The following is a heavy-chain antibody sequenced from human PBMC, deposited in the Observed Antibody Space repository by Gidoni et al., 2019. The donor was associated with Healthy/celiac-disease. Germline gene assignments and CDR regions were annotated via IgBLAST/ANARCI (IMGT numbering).Heavy chain of an antibody. CDR3: AKGYGSGSYYSLDY. CDR1: GFTFDDYA. D-gene: IGHD3-10*01. Sequence: EVQLVESGGGLVQPGRSLRLSCAASGFTFDDYAMHWVRQAPGKGLEWVSVSSWNSGSIGYADSVKGRFTISRDNAKNSLYLQMNSLRAEDTALYYCAKGYGSGSYYSLDYWGQGTLVTVSS. V-gene: IGHV3-9*01. CDR2: SSWNSGSI. J-gene: IGHJ4*02.